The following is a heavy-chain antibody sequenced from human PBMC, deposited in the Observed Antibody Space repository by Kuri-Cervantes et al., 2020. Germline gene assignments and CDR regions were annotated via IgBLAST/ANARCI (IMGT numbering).Heavy chain of an antibody. CDR1: GFTFSSYS. Sequence: GESLKISCAASGFTFSSYSMNWVRQAPGKGLEWVSSISSSSSYIYYADSVKGRITISRDNAKNSLYLQMNSLRAEDTAVYYCARERLWGDAFDIWGQGTMVTVSS. V-gene: IGHV3-21*01. D-gene: IGHD2-21*01. CDR3: ARERLWGDAFDI. J-gene: IGHJ3*02. CDR2: ISSSSSYI.